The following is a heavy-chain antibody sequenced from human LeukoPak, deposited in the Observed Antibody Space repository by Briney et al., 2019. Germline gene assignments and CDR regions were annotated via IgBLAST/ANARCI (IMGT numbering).Heavy chain of an antibody. CDR2: ISGSGGST. CDR1: GFTFSSYA. D-gene: IGHD6-19*01. V-gene: IGHV3-23*01. Sequence: GASLRLSCAASGFTFSSYAMSWVRQAPGKGLEGASAISGSGGSTYYADSVKGRFTISRDNSKNTLYLQMNSLRAEDTAVYYCAKAPVAPKYYFDYWGQGTLVTVSS. CDR3: AKAPVAPKYYFDY. J-gene: IGHJ4*02.